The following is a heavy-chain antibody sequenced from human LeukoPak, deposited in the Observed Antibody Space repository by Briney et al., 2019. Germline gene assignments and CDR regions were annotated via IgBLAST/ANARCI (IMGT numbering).Heavy chain of an antibody. D-gene: IGHD3-16*02. CDR1: GYTLTELS. Sequence: GASVKVSCKVSGYTLTELSMHWVRQAPGKGLEWMGGFDPEDGETIYAQKFQDRVTMTEDTSTDTAYMELSSLRSEDTAVYCCATWGSYRWDYFDYWGQGTLVTVSS. CDR3: ATWGSYRWDYFDY. CDR2: FDPEDGET. J-gene: IGHJ4*02. V-gene: IGHV1-24*01.